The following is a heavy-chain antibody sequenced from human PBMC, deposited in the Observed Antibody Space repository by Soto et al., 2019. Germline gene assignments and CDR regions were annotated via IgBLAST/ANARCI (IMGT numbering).Heavy chain of an antibody. CDR3: AKRDDSTAYPYHLDY. J-gene: IGHJ4*02. Sequence: EVQLLESGGALVQPGGSLRLSCAASGFTFDTYSMTWVRQAPGEGLEWVSSISGNSGGTYYADSVKGRFTIARDNSKNSLYLQMNSLRAEDTAVYYCAKRDDSTAYPYHLDYWGQGTLVTVSS. D-gene: IGHD3-22*01. CDR2: ISGNSGGT. CDR1: GFTFDTYS. V-gene: IGHV3-23*01.